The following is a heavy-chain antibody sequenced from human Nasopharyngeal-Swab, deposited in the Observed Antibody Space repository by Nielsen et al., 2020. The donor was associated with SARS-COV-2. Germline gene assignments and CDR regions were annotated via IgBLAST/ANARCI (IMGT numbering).Heavy chain of an antibody. J-gene: IGHJ3*02. D-gene: IGHD3-22*01. CDR3: ARVDDSSGYSMGDAFDI. V-gene: IGHV4-61*01. Sequence: SETLSFTCTVSGGSVSSGSYYWSWIRQPPGKGLEWIGYIYYSGSTNYNPSLKSRVTISVDTSKNQFSLKLSSVTAADTAVYYCARVDDSSGYSMGDAFDIWGQGTMVTVSS. CDR1: GGSVSSGSYY. CDR2: IYYSGST.